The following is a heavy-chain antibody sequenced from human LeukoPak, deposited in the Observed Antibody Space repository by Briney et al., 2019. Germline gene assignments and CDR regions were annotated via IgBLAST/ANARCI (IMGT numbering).Heavy chain of an antibody. J-gene: IGHJ3*02. Sequence: ASVKVSCKASGYTFTSYGISWVRQAPGQGLEWMGWISAYNGNTNYAQKLQGRVTMTTDTSTNTAYMELRSLRSDDTAVYYCASDGSHGDAFDIWGQGTMVTVSS. D-gene: IGHD6-25*01. V-gene: IGHV1-18*01. CDR3: ASDGSHGDAFDI. CDR1: GYTFTSYG. CDR2: ISAYNGNT.